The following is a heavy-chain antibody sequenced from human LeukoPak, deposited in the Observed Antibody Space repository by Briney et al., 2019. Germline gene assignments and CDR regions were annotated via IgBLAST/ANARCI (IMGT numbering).Heavy chain of an antibody. CDR3: ARVGPYSSSTNWFDP. D-gene: IGHD6-13*01. Sequence: ASVKVSCKASGYTFTGYYMHWVRQAPGQGLEWMGWINPNSGGTNYAQKFQGRVTMTRDTSISTAYMELSRLRSDDTAVYYCARVGPYSSSTNWFDPWGQGTLVTVSS. V-gene: IGHV1-2*02. CDR2: INPNSGGT. J-gene: IGHJ5*02. CDR1: GYTFTGYY.